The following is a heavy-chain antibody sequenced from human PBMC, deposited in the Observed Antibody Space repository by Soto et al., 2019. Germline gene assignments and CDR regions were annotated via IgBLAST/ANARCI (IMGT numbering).Heavy chain of an antibody. V-gene: IGHV3-23*01. CDR2: ISPGDGDT. J-gene: IGHJ4*02. CDR1: GFTFSSYA. CDR3: AKIAGHSWFDY. D-gene: IGHD2-21*01. Sequence: PGGSLRLSCAASGFTFSSYAMTWVRQAPGKGLEWASSISPGDGDTYYADSVKGRFTTSRDRSKNTLYLQMNSLRVEDTAIYYCAKIAGHSWFDYWGQGILVTVSS.